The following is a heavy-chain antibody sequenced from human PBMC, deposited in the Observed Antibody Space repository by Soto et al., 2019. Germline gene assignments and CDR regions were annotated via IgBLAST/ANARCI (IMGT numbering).Heavy chain of an antibody. J-gene: IGHJ4*02. CDR3: VRDSDWAFDQ. V-gene: IGHV3-48*02. D-gene: IGHD2-21*01. CDR1: GFTLSGYN. Sequence: VQLVEAGGGLVQPGGSLRLSCEASGFTLSGYNMNWVRQAPGKGLEWISYCSTTYARYHADSVKGRFTISRDNAKNSLYLQMDSLRDEDTAVYYCVRDSDWAFDQWGQGILVTVSS. CDR2: CSTTYAR.